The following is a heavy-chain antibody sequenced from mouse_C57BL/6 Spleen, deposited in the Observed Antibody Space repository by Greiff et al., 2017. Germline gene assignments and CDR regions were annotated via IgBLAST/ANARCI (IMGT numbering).Heavy chain of an antibody. CDR3: ASSRYYAMDY. V-gene: IGHV7-3*01. CDR1: GFTFTDYY. CDR2: IRNKANGYTT. J-gene: IGHJ4*01. Sequence: EVQLVESGGGLVQPGGSLSLSCAASGFTFTDYYMSWVRQPPGKALEWLGFIRNKANGYTTEYSASVKGRFTISRDNSQSILYLHINALRAEDSATYYCASSRYYAMDYWGQGTSVTVSS.